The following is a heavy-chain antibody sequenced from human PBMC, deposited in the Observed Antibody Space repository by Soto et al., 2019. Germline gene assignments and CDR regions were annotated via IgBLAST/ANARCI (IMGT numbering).Heavy chain of an antibody. J-gene: IGHJ4*02. D-gene: IGHD3-9*01. V-gene: IGHV3-30*03. Sequence: PGGSLRLSCAASGFTFSSYGIHWVRQAPGKGLEWVAVISHDGSKTNYADSVKGRFTISRDNSKDTVYLQMNSLRAEDTAVYYCARKYYDFLTGYEHFDFWGQGTLVTVSS. CDR2: ISHDGSKT. CDR1: GFTFSSYG. CDR3: ARKYYDFLTGYEHFDF.